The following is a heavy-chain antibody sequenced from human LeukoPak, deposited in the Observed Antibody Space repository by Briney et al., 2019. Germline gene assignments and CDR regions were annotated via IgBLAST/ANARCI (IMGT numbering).Heavy chain of an antibody. CDR3: ARATAVTGGY. V-gene: IGHV3-53*01. Sequence: GGSLRLSCAASGFTVSSNYMSWVRQAPGKGLEWVSVIYSGGSTYYADSVKGRFTISRDNAENSLYLQMNSLRAEDTAVYYCARATAVTGGYWGQGTLVTVSS. D-gene: IGHD6-19*01. J-gene: IGHJ4*02. CDR2: IYSGGST. CDR1: GFTVSSNY.